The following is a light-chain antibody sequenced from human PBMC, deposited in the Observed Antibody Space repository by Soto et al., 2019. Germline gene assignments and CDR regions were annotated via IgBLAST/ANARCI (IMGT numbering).Light chain of an antibody. V-gene: IGKV1-5*03. J-gene: IGKJ3*01. CDR3: QQYNNWPPFT. Sequence: DIQMTQSPSTLSASVGDTVTITCRASQTIGTWLAWYQQKPAKAPKLLIYKASTLESGVPSRFSGSGSGTDFTLTISSLQSEDFAVYYCQQYNNWPPFTFGPGTKVDIK. CDR2: KAS. CDR1: QTIGTW.